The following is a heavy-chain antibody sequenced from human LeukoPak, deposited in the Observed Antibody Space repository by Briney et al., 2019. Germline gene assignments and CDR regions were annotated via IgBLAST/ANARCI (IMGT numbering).Heavy chain of an antibody. CDR2: ISSSGGTI. D-gene: IGHD3-22*01. Sequence: GGSLRLSCAASGFTFSSYEMNWVRQAPGKGLEWVSYISSSGGTIYYADSVKGRFTISRDNAKNSLFLQMNSLRAEDTAVYYCARDYYDSSGYPWYFDSWGQGTLVTVSS. V-gene: IGHV3-48*03. J-gene: IGHJ4*02. CDR1: GFTFSSYE. CDR3: ARDYYDSSGYPWYFDS.